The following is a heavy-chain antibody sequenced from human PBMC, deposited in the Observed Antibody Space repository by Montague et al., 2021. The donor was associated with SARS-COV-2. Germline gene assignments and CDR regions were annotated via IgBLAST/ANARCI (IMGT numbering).Heavy chain of an antibody. CDR1: GFTFSSYG. J-gene: IGHJ4*02. CDR3: AKPFYDYIWGSYRQTGYFDY. CDR2: IWYDGSNK. V-gene: IGHV3-33*06. D-gene: IGHD3-16*02. Sequence: SLRLSCAASGFTFSSYGMHWVRQAPGKGLEWVAVIWYDGSNKYYADPVKGRFTISRDNSKNTLYLQMNSLRAEDTAVYYCAKPFYDYIWGSYRQTGYFDYWGQGTLVTVSS.